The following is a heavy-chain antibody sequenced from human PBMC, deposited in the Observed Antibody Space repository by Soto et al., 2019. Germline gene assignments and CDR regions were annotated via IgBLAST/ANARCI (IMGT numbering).Heavy chain of an antibody. CDR3: ARIYSYGYARYFDY. D-gene: IGHD5-18*01. CDR1: GGSISSGGYS. V-gene: IGHV4-30-2*05. CDR2: MYHSGST. Sequence: TLSLTCAVSGGSISSGGYSWSWIRQPPGKGLEWIGYMYHSGSTYYNPSLKSRVTISVDTSKNQFSLKLSSVTAADTAVYYCARIYSYGYARYFDYWGQGTLVTVSS. J-gene: IGHJ4*02.